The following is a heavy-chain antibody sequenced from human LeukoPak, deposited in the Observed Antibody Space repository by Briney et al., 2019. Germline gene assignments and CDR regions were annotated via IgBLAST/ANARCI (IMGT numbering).Heavy chain of an antibody. J-gene: IGHJ4*02. CDR3: AKDQRDIVGATGGGY. D-gene: IGHD1-26*01. V-gene: IGHV3-23*01. CDR1: GFTFSSYA. Sequence: GGSLRLSCAASGFTFSSYAMSWVRQAPGKGLEWVSAISGSGGSTYYADSVKGRFTISRDNSKNTLYLQMNSLRAEDTAVYYCAKDQRDIVGATGGGYWGQGTLVTVSS. CDR2: ISGSGGST.